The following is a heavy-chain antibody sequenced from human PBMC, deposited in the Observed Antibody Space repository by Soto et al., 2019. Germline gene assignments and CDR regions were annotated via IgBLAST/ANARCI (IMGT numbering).Heavy chain of an antibody. J-gene: IGHJ1*01. Sequence: VKVSCKASGYIFTAYSMHWVRQAPGQGLEWMGVVNPSGGSTNYAQKFQGRITMTRDTSTSTVYMDLSSLTSEDTAVYYCAREENCSDGICYSEYFQRWGQGTLITVSS. CDR3: AREENCSDGICYSEYFQR. CDR1: GYIFTAYS. CDR2: VNPSGGST. D-gene: IGHD2-15*01. V-gene: IGHV1-46*01.